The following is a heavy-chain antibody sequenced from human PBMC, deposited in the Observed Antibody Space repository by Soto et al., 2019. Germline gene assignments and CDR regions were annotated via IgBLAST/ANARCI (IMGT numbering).Heavy chain of an antibody. D-gene: IGHD4-17*01. J-gene: IGHJ4*02. CDR1: GGTFSSYA. Sequence: ASVKVSCKASGGTFSSYAISWVRQAPGQGLEWMGGIIPIFGTANYAQKFQGRVTITADESTSTAYMELSSLRSEDTAVYYCARDPSYGGNLYYFDYWGQGTLVTVS. CDR2: IIPIFGTA. V-gene: IGHV1-69*13. CDR3: ARDPSYGGNLYYFDY.